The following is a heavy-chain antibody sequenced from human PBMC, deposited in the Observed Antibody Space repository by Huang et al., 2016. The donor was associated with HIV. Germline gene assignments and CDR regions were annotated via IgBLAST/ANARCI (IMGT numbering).Heavy chain of an antibody. CDR3: TREYTVAGAFDI. Sequence: QGQLVESGGGVVRPGRSLRLSCAASGFLFSNYAMHWVRQAPGKRLEWVTFISNDGTTKYYANSVKGRFTISRDNFKNTLYLQMNRLRGDDTAVYYCTREYTVAGAFDIWGQGTMVTVSS. D-gene: IGHD5-12*01. CDR1: GFLFSNYA. CDR2: ISNDGTTK. V-gene: IGHV3-30-3*01. J-gene: IGHJ3*02.